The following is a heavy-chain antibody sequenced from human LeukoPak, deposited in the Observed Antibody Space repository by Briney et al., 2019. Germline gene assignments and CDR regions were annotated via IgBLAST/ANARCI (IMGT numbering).Heavy chain of an antibody. V-gene: IGHV3-66*03. CDR3: ARDRAVTQDWVEFDP. J-gene: IGHJ5*02. CDR1: GSSVSNYY. CDR2: IRDSGET. D-gene: IGHD4-17*01. Sequence: GGSLRLSCAGSGSSVSNYYMSWVRQAPGKGLEWVSLIRDSGETFYADSVKGRFTISRDNSKNTMYFQMNRLRVEDTAVYFCARDRAVTQDWVEFDPWGQGTLVTVSS.